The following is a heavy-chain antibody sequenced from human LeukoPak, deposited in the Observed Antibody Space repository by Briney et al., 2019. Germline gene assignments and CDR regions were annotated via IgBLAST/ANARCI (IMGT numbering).Heavy chain of an antibody. Sequence: PGGSLRLSCAASGFTVSSNYMSWVRQAPGKGLEWVSAISGSGGSTYYADSVKGRFTISRDNSKNTLYLQMNSLRAEDTAVYYCAKEPTDGGWYGPIDYWGQGTLVTVSS. D-gene: IGHD6-19*01. CDR1: GFTVSSNY. CDR3: AKEPTDGGWYGPIDY. J-gene: IGHJ4*02. V-gene: IGHV3-23*01. CDR2: ISGSGGST.